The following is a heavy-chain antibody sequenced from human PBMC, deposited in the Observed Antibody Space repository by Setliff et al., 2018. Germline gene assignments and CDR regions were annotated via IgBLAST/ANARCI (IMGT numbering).Heavy chain of an antibody. CDR1: GPALTGYY. CDR2: INNYNTNT. V-gene: IGHV1-8*03. D-gene: IGHD7-27*01. J-gene: IGHJ4*02. Sequence: ASVKVSCKASGPALTGYYIHWVRQAPGQGLEWMGWINNYNTNTKYAQKLQGRVTITRDTSISTAYMELSSLRSEDTAVYYCARGPAWSGDFYYFDYWGQGTLVTVSS. CDR3: ARGPAWSGDFYYFDY.